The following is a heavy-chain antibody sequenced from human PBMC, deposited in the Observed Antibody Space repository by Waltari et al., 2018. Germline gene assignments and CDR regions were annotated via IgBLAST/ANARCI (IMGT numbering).Heavy chain of an antibody. D-gene: IGHD3-10*01. CDR3: AKDISFGHFYYGLHV. CDR2: ISWNSDMI. V-gene: IGHV3-9*01. J-gene: IGHJ6*02. CDR1: GFSFVDYV. Sequence: QLVESGGGLVQPGWSLRLSCTASGFSFVDYVMHWVRQIPGKGLEWVSGISWNSDMIGYADSVKGRFTISRDNAKNSLYLQMNSLRPEDTALYYCAKDISFGHFYYGLHVWGQGTTVSVSS.